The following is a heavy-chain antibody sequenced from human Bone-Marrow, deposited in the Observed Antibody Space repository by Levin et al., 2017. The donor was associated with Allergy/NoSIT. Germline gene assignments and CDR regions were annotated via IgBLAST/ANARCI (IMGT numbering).Heavy chain of an antibody. Sequence: ASVKVSCKASGYTFTGYYMHWVRQAPGQGLEWMGRINPNSGGTNYAQKFQGRVTMTRDTSISTAYMELSRLRSDDTAVYYCARDSGKTHYDILTGYPNPLFDWYFDLWGRGTLVTVSS. D-gene: IGHD3-9*01. CDR2: INPNSGGT. CDR3: ARDSGKTHYDILTGYPNPLFDWYFDL. J-gene: IGHJ2*01. CDR1: GYTFTGYY. V-gene: IGHV1-2*06.